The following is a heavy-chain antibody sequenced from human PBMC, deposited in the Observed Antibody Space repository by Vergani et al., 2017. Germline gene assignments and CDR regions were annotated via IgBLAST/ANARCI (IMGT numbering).Heavy chain of an antibody. CDR1: GGSISSSSYY. CDR2: IYYSGST. J-gene: IGHJ3*02. V-gene: IGHV4-39*07. Sequence: QVQLQQWGAGLLKPSETLSLTCTVSGGSISSSSYYWGWIRQPPGKGLEWIGSIYYSGSTYYNPSLKSRVTISVDTYKNQFSLKVSSVTAADRSVYYCARDTGDSSGYCAFDIWGQGTMVTVSS. D-gene: IGHD3-22*01. CDR3: ARDTGDSSGYCAFDI.